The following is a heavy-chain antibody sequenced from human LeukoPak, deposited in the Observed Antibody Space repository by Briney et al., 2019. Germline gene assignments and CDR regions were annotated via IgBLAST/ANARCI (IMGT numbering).Heavy chain of an antibody. Sequence: SVKVSCKASGGTFSSYAISWVRQAPGQGLEWMGGIIPIFGTANYAQKFQGRVTITADESTSTAYMELSSLRSEDTAVYYCARQPSGQQLVLVEFFGYWGQGTLVTVSS. CDR3: ARQPSGQQLVLVEFFGY. CDR2: IIPIFGTA. D-gene: IGHD6-13*01. J-gene: IGHJ4*02. V-gene: IGHV1-69*13. CDR1: GGTFSSYA.